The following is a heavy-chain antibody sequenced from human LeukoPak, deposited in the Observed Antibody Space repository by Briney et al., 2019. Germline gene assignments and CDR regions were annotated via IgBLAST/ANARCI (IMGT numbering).Heavy chain of an antibody. D-gene: IGHD6-19*01. J-gene: IGHJ4*02. CDR2: ISGSGGST. V-gene: IGHV3-23*01. CDR3: AKLYSSGWSGFDY. Sequence: QAGGSLRLSCAASGFTFSSYAMSWVRQAPGKGLEWVSAISGSGGSTYYADSVKSRFTISRDNSKNTLYLQMNSLRAEDTAVYYCAKLYSSGWSGFDYWGQGTLVTVSS. CDR1: GFTFSSYA.